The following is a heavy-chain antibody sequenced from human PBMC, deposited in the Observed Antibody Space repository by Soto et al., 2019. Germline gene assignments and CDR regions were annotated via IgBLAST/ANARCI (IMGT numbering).Heavy chain of an antibody. CDR1: GGSINSGDYY. J-gene: IGHJ4*02. CDR2: IYYSGST. D-gene: IGHD3-22*01. V-gene: IGHV4-30-4*01. Sequence: SETLSLTCNVSGGSINSGDYYWSWIRQPPGKGLEWIGYIYYSGSTYYNPSLQSRVTMSVDRSRNQFSLKLNSVTAADTAVYYCARVRREYDNSGPVDYWGQGTLVPVSS. CDR3: ARVRREYDNSGPVDY.